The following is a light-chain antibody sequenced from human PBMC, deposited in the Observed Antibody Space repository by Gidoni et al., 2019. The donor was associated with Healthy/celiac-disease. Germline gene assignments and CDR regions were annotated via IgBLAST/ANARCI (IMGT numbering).Light chain of an antibody. J-gene: IGKJ1*01. Sequence: EIVLTQSPATLSLSPGERATLSCRASQSVSSYLAWYQQKPGQAPRLLIYDASNRATGIPARFSGSGSGTDFTLTISSLEPEDFAVYYCQQSSNWPQTFGKGTKVEIK. V-gene: IGKV3-11*01. CDR2: DAS. CDR1: QSVSSY. CDR3: QQSSNWPQT.